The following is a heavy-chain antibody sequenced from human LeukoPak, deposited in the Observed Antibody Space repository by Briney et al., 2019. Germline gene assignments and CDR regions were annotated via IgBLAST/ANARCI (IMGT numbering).Heavy chain of an antibody. Sequence: ASVKVSCKASGYIFTSYDINWVRQATGQRLEWLGWMSPNSGNTGYAQNFQGRVTMTRSTALSTAFMELSSLKSDDTAVYYCTRGPPNWGYDFWGQGTLVTVSS. CDR3: TRGPPNWGYDF. CDR2: MSPNSGNT. J-gene: IGHJ4*02. D-gene: IGHD3/OR15-3a*01. CDR1: GYIFTSYD. V-gene: IGHV1-8*01.